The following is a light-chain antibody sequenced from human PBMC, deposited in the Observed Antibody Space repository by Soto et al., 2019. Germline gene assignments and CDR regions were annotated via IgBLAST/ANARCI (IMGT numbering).Light chain of an antibody. V-gene: IGLV3-25*02. CDR2: KDT. CDR3: QSADSSGTYWV. Sequence: SYELTQPPSVSASPGQTARITCSGDALPKQYAYWYQQKPGQVPLLVIYKDTERPSGIPERFSGSTSGTTVTLTISGVQAEDEADYYCQSADSSGTYWVFGGGTQLTVL. CDR1: ALPKQY. J-gene: IGLJ3*02.